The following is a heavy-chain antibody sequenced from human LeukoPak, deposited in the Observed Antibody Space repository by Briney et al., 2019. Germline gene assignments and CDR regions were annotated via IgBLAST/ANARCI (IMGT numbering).Heavy chain of an antibody. Sequence: GGSLRLSCAASGFKFSSNWMSWVRQAPGKGLDWVANIKQDGSEKYYVDSVKGRFTISRDNAKNSLYLQMNSLRAEDTAVYYCAREGPSVTPYYWGQGTLVTVSS. CDR2: IKQDGSEK. CDR3: AREGPSVTPYY. J-gene: IGHJ4*02. CDR1: GFKFSSNW. D-gene: IGHD4-17*01. V-gene: IGHV3-7*01.